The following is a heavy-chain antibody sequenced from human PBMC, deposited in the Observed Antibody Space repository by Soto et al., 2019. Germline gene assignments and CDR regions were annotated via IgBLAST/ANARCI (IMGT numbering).Heavy chain of an antibody. J-gene: IGHJ4*02. CDR2: IIPIFGTA. D-gene: IGHD1-7*01. CDR3: ARGAKLELFFDY. Sequence: GASVKVSCKASGGTFSSYAISWVRQAPGQGLEWMGGIIPIFGTANYAQKFQGRVTITADESTSTAYMELSSLRSEDTAVYYCARGAKLELFFDYWGQGTLVTVSS. CDR1: GGTFSSYA. V-gene: IGHV1-69*13.